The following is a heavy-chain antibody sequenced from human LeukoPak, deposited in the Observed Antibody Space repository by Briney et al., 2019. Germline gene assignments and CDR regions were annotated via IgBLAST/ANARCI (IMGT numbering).Heavy chain of an antibody. CDR3: ARTGVCSSTSCYHNWFDP. Sequence: GGSLRLSCAASGFTFSSYAMHWVRQAPGQGLEWVAVISYDGSNKYYADSVKGRFTISRDNSKNTLYLQMNSLRAEDTAVYYCARTGVCSSTSCYHNWFDPWGQGTLVTVSS. V-gene: IGHV3-30*04. CDR2: ISYDGSNK. CDR1: GFTFSSYA. D-gene: IGHD2-2*01. J-gene: IGHJ5*02.